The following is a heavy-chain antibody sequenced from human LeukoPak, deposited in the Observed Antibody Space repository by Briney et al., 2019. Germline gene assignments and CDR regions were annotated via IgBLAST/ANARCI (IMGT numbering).Heavy chain of an antibody. Sequence: GGSLRLSCAGSGITVGSFSMSRVRQAPGKGLKWVSAISVSGDRTYYADYVRGRFTISRDNSKNTLYLQMNSLRAEDTAVYYCAKEVRSGYGSAFDIWGQGTMVTVSS. CDR2: ISVSGDRT. V-gene: IGHV3-23*01. CDR3: AKEVRSGYGSAFDI. CDR1: GITVGSFS. D-gene: IGHD5-12*01. J-gene: IGHJ3*02.